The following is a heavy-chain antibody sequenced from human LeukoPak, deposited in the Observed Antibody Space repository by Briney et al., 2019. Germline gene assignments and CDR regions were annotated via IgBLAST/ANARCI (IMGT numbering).Heavy chain of an antibody. D-gene: IGHD3-10*01. CDR2: IYPGDSDT. V-gene: IGHV5-51*01. J-gene: IGHJ6*03. Sequence: GESLKISCKGSGYSFTSYWIGWVRQMPGKGLEWMGIIYPGDSDTRYSPSFQGQVTISADKSISTAYLQWSSLKASDTAMYYCARALLWFGDFEFPGMDVWGRGTTVTISS. CDR3: ARALLWFGDFEFPGMDV. CDR1: GYSFTSYW.